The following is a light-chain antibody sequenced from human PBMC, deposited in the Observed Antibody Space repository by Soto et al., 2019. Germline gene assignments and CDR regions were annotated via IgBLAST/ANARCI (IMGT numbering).Light chain of an antibody. CDR2: KAS. CDR1: QSISSW. CDR3: QQYNSYPPWT. V-gene: IGKV1-5*03. Sequence: DIQMTQSPSTLSASVGDRVTITCRASQSISSWLAWYQQKPGKAPKLLIYKASSLESWVPSRFSGSGSGTEFTLTISSLHPDDFETYYCQQYNSYPPWTFGQGTKVEIK. J-gene: IGKJ1*01.